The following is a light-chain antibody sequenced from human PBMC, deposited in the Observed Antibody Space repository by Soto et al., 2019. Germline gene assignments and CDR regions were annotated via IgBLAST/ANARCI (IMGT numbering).Light chain of an antibody. CDR2: ENN. CDR3: GTWDSSLSAGGVV. Sequence: QSVLTQPPSVSAAPGQKVTISCSGSSSNIGNNYVSWYQQLPGTAPKLLIYENNKRPSGIPDRFSGSKSGTSATLGITGLQTGDEADYYCGTWDSSLSAGGVVFGGGTKLNVL. CDR1: SSNIGNNY. J-gene: IGLJ2*01. V-gene: IGLV1-51*02.